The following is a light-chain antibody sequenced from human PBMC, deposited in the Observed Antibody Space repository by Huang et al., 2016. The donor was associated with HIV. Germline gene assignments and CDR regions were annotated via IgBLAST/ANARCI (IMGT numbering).Light chain of an antibody. CDR3: QQFDNLPWT. J-gene: IGKJ1*01. Sequence: DIQMTQSPSSLSASVGDRVTITCQASQDISNYLNWYQQKPGKAPKLLIYAASNLETGVPSRVGGSGSGTDFTFTISSLQPEDIATYYCQQFDNLPWTFGQATKVEIK. CDR2: AAS. V-gene: IGKV1-33*01. CDR1: QDISNY.